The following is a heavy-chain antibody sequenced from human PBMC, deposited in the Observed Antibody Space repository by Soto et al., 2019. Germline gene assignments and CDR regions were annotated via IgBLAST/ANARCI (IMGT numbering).Heavy chain of an antibody. Sequence: EVQLVESGGAMVHPGGSLRLSCGASGFKFDDYAIHWVRQVAGKGLEWVSAINWSGEMIAYADSMKGRSTISRDNAKKYVSLQINSLRPEDAALYYWARDRIGRFYAIDVWGQGTTVTVSS. CDR3: ARDRIGRFYAIDV. CDR1: GFKFDDYA. V-gene: IGHV3-9*01. CDR2: INWSGEMI. D-gene: IGHD2-15*01. J-gene: IGHJ6*02.